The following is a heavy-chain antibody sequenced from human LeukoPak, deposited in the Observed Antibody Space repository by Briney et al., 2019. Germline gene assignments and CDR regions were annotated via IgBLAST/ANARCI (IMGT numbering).Heavy chain of an antibody. CDR2: IKQDGSER. V-gene: IGHV3-7*01. D-gene: IGHD2-15*01. Sequence: GGSLRLSCAASGFIFSNYWMSWVRQAPGKGLEWVANIKQDGSERYYVDSVKGRFIISRDNAKNSLYLQMNSLRAEDTAVYYCASCSGGSCYSPFDYWGQGTLVTVSS. CDR1: GFIFSNYW. J-gene: IGHJ4*02. CDR3: ASCSGGSCYSPFDY.